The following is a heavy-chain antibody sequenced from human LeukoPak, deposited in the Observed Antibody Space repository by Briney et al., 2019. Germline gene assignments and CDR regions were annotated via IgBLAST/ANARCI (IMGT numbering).Heavy chain of an antibody. J-gene: IGHJ4*02. CDR2: INAGNGNT. CDR3: ARGYSYGYSFFDY. D-gene: IGHD5-18*01. V-gene: IGHV1-3*01. CDR1: GXXFTSYX. Sequence: SXKAXGXXFTSYXMHWVRQAPGQRLEWMGWINAGNGNTKYSQKFQGRVTITRDTSASTAYMELSSLRSEDTAVYYCARGYSYGYSFFDYWGQGTLVTVSS.